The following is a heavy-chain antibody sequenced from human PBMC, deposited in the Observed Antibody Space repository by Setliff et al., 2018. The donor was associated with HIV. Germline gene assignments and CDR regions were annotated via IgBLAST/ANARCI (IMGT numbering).Heavy chain of an antibody. CDR3: ARGVRGTQVLATIGGEDYFYYYMDI. V-gene: IGHV4-4*07. D-gene: IGHD5-12*01. CDR2: FFPGGST. CDR1: GGSISSYY. Sequence: KPSETLSLTCTVSGGSISSYYWNWLRQPAGKGLEWIGRFFPGGSTNYNPSLNSRVSMSVDTSNNQFSLKLTSMTAADTAVYYCARGVRGTQVLATIGGEDYFYYYMDIWGKGTTVTV. J-gene: IGHJ6*03.